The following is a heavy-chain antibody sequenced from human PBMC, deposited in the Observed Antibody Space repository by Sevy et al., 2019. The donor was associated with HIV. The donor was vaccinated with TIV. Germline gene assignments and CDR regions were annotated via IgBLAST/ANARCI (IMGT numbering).Heavy chain of an antibody. V-gene: IGHV3-21*01. D-gene: IGHD3-3*01. Sequence: GGSLRLSCAASGFTFSSYSMNWVRLAPGKGLEWVSSISSSSNYIYYADSVKGRFTISRDNAKNSLYLQMNSLRAEDTAVYYCARGEVNYDSLIPIRTEGGYYYGMDVWGQGTTVTVSS. J-gene: IGHJ6*02. CDR2: ISSSSNYI. CDR1: GFTFSSYS. CDR3: ARGEVNYDSLIPIRTEGGYYYGMDV.